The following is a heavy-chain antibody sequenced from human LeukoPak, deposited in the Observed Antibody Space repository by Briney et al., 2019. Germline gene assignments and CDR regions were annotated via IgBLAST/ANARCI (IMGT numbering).Heavy chain of an antibody. D-gene: IGHD4-17*01. CDR3: ARNYGAFDS. V-gene: IGHV3-7*05. CDR2: IEQDGNEK. J-gene: IGHJ5*01. Sequence: PGGSLRLSCTTSGFTFSTYWMTWVRQAPGKGLEWVANIEQDGNEKYYVESVKGRFTISRDDAKNSLFLQMNSLRAEDTAVYYCARNYGAFDSWGQGTLVTVSS. CDR1: GFTFSTYW.